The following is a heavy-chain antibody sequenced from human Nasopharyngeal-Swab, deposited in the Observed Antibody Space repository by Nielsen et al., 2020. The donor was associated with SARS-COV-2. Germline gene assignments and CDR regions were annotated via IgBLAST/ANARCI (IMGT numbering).Heavy chain of an antibody. CDR3: AKPTIFGAEIDY. Sequence: GESLKISCAASGFTFHDFAMHWVRQAPGKGLEWVSLITSDGDTTLYADSVKGRFTISRDNSRNSLYLQMNSLRLEDTAFYYCAKPTIFGAEIDYWGQGTLVIVSS. CDR2: ITSDGDTT. J-gene: IGHJ4*02. V-gene: IGHV3-43D*03. CDR1: GFTFHDFA. D-gene: IGHD3-3*01.